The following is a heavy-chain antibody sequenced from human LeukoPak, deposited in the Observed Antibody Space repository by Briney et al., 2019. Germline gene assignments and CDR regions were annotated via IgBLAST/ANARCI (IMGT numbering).Heavy chain of an antibody. J-gene: IGHJ4*02. CDR3: VQFLVRGVLVDY. D-gene: IGHD3-10*01. V-gene: IGHV3-23*01. CDR2: ISGSGGST. Sequence: AISGSGGSTYYADSVKGRFTISRDNSKNTLYLQMNSLRAEDTAVYYCVQFLVRGVLVDYWGQGTLVTVSS.